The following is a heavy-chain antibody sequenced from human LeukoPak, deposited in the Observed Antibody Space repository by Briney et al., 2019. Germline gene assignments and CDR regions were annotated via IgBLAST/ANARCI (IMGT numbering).Heavy chain of an antibody. CDR3: AKELDTMFFDY. CDR1: GFNFDRYT. J-gene: IGHJ4*02. D-gene: IGHD3-10*02. CDR2: AGWAGGTT. Sequence: GGSLRLSCATSGFNFDRYTIHWVRQAPGRGLEWVSLAGWAGGTTFYSDSVRGRFTISRDSGRKSVYLQMNSLTTDDTAFYFCAKELDTMFFDYWGQGALVTVSS. V-gene: IGHV3-43*01.